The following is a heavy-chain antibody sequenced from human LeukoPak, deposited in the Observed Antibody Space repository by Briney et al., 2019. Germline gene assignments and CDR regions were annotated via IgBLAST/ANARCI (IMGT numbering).Heavy chain of an antibody. Sequence: ASVKVSCKASGYTFTDHGINWVRQAPGQGLEWMTWISTYNGDTKSAQKSQGRVTMTTDTFTSTAYMELRSLRLDDTAVYYCARGGQYYDFDHWGQGTLVTVSS. CDR2: ISTYNGDT. J-gene: IGHJ4*02. CDR3: ARGGQYYDFDH. V-gene: IGHV1-18*01. D-gene: IGHD2/OR15-2a*01. CDR1: GYTFTDHG.